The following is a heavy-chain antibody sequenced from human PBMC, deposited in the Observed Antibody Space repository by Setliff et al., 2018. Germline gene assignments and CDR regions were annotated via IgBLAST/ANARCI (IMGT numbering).Heavy chain of an antibody. J-gene: IGHJ3*02. CDR1: GGSISSHY. CDR2: IYYSGST. Sequence: SETLSLTCPLYGGSISSHYWSWIRQPPGKGLEWIGYIYYSGSTNYNPSLKSRATISVDTSKTQFSLKLSSVTAADTAVYYCARDLDLNYDCWCGYYYGNAFDIWGQGTMVTVSS. CDR3: ARDLDLNYDCWCGYYYGNAFDI. V-gene: IGHV4-59*11. D-gene: IGHD3-3*01.